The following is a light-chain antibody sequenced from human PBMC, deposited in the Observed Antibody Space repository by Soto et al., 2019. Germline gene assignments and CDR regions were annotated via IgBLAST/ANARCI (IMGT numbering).Light chain of an antibody. Sequence: DIQMTQSPSTLSASVGDRVTITCRASQSISSWLAWYQQKPGKAPKLLIYKASNLESGVPSRFSGSGSGTEFTLTISSLKPDDFATYYCQQYNSYPFTFGPGTKVDIK. V-gene: IGKV1-5*03. J-gene: IGKJ3*01. CDR2: KAS. CDR1: QSISSW. CDR3: QQYNSYPFT.